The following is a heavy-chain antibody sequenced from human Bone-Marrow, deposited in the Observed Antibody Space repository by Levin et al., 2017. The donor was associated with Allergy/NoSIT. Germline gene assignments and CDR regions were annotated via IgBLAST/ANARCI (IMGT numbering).Heavy chain of an antibody. J-gene: IGHJ3*02. CDR3: TRWAVVGHDAFDI. Sequence: SETLSLTCAVSGDSITSSNWWSWVRQPPGKGLEWIGDIYHTGGTNYNPSLKSRASIPVDKSTNQFSLTLSSVTAADTAVYYCTRWAVVGHDAFDIWGQGTMVSVTS. CDR2: IYHTGGT. V-gene: IGHV4-4*02. D-gene: IGHD2-2*01. CDR1: GDSITSSNW.